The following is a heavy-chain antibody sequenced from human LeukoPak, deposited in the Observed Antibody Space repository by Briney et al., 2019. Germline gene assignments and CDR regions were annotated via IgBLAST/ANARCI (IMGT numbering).Heavy chain of an antibody. J-gene: IGHJ6*02. CDR3: AREILVVGANYGMDV. V-gene: IGHV3-30-3*01. Sequence: GGSLRLSCAASGFTFSSYAMHWVRQAPGKGLEWVAVISYDGSNKYYADSVKGRFTISRDNSKNTLYLQMNSLRAEDTAVYFCAREILVVGANYGMDVWGQGTTVTVSS. D-gene: IGHD1-26*01. CDR2: ISYDGSNK. CDR1: GFTFSSYA.